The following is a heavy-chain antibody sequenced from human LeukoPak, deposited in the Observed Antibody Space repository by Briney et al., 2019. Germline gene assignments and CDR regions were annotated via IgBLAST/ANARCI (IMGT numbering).Heavy chain of an antibody. D-gene: IGHD3-16*01. Sequence: GGSLRLSCAASGFTFSDHYMDWVRQAPGKGLEWVSVIYSGGSTYYADSVKGRFTISRDNSKNTLYLQMNSLRAEDTAVYYCARDWGDYWGQGTLVTVSS. V-gene: IGHV3-53*01. CDR2: IYSGGST. CDR1: GFTFSDHY. CDR3: ARDWGDY. J-gene: IGHJ4*02.